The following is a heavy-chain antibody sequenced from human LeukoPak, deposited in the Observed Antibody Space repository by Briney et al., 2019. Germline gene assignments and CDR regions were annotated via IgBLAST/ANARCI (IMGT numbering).Heavy chain of an antibody. J-gene: IGHJ1*01. Sequence: PGGSLRLSCAASGFTVSSNYMSWVRQAPGKGLEWVSVIYSGGSTYYADSVKGRFTISRDNSKNTLYLQMNSLKTEDTAVYYCTTYSSGWYLTEYFQHWGQGTLVTVSS. CDR3: TTYSSGWYLTEYFQH. CDR1: GFTVSSNY. V-gene: IGHV3-53*01. CDR2: IYSGGST. D-gene: IGHD6-19*01.